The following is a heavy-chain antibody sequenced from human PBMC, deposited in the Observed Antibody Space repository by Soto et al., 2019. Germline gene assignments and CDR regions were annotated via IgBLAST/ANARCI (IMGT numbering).Heavy chain of an antibody. CDR3: ASSYGSGYRAFDF. D-gene: IGHD3-10*01. V-gene: IGHV1-69*02. Sequence: QVQLVQSGAEVKRPGSSVQVSCKASGDTFNFYSINWVRQAPGLGLEWMGRVNPIVSMSNYAQKFQGRVTMTADKSTSTAYMEISSLRSEDTAIYYCASSYGSGYRAFDFWGQGALVTVSS. CDR2: VNPIVSMS. J-gene: IGHJ4*02. CDR1: GDTFNFYS.